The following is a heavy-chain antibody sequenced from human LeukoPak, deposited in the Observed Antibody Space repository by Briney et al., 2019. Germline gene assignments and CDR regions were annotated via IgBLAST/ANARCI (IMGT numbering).Heavy chain of an antibody. J-gene: IGHJ4*02. CDR2: ISYDGSNK. V-gene: IGHV3-30-3*01. CDR1: GFTFSTYA. Sequence: GRSLGLSCAASGFTFSTYAMHWVRQAPGKGLEWVALISYDGSNKYYADSVKGRFTVSRDNSKDTLYLQLNGLRAEDTAVYYCARAHYSDSSAYYSPFDYWGQGTLVTVSS. CDR3: ARAHYSDSSAYYSPFDY. D-gene: IGHD3-22*01.